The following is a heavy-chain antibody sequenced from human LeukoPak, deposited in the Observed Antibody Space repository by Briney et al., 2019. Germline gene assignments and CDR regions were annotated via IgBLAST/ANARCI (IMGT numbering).Heavy chain of an antibody. J-gene: IGHJ5*02. D-gene: IGHD6-13*01. Sequence: GGSLRLSCAASGFTFSNYAMSWVRQAPGKGLEWVAGVSGSGTNRYYADSVKGRCIVSRDNSKNTVSLQMNRLRADDTALYHCAKNRYSSNWYGFDPWGQGALVIVSS. CDR2: VSGSGTNR. CDR3: AKNRYSSNWYGFDP. CDR1: GFTFSNYA. V-gene: IGHV3-23*01.